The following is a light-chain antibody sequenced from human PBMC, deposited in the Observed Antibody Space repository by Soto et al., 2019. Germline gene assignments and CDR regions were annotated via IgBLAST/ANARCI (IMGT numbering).Light chain of an antibody. Sequence: QSALTQPASVSGSPGQSITISCTGTSSDVGGYNYVSWYQQHPGKAPKLMIYEVSNRPSGVSNRFSGSKSGNPASLTISGLQAEDAADYFCNSYGSTSTRYVFGTGTKLTVL. CDR3: NSYGSTSTRYV. J-gene: IGLJ1*01. CDR2: EVS. V-gene: IGLV2-14*01. CDR1: SSDVGGYNY.